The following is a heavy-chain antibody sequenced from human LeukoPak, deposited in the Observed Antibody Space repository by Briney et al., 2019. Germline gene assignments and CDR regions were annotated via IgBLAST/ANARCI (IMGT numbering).Heavy chain of an antibody. D-gene: IGHD4-17*01. CDR3: ARDGVDGDYLRYFDY. CDR2: IYYSGST. Sequence: PSETLSLTCTVSGGSISSYYWSWIRQPPGKGLEWIGYIYYSGSTNYNPSLKSRVTISVDTSKNQFSLKLSSVTAADTAVYYCARDGVDGDYLRYFDYWGQGTLVTVSS. V-gene: IGHV4-59*01. J-gene: IGHJ4*02. CDR1: GGSISSYY.